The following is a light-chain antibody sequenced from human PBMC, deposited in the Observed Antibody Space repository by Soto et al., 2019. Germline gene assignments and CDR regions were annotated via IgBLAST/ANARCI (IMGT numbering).Light chain of an antibody. CDR2: DAS. CDR1: QSISHF. Sequence: EIVLTQSPATLCLSPGERATLSCRASQSISHFLAWYQQRPGQAPRLLIYDASNRATGIPTRFSGSGSETDFTLTISSLEPEDFAVYYCQQRSTWPPITFGQGTRLEIK. V-gene: IGKV3-11*01. J-gene: IGKJ5*01. CDR3: QQRSTWPPIT.